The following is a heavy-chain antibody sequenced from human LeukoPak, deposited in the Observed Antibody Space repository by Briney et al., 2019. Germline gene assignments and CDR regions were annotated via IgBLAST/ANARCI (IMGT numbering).Heavy chain of an antibody. CDR3: TSKTRYYYYMDV. CDR2: IKSKTDGGTT. J-gene: IGHJ6*03. D-gene: IGHD4-23*01. CDR1: GFTFSNAW. Sequence: GGSLRLSCAASGFTFSNAWMSWVRQAPGKGLEWVGRIKSKTDGGTTDYAAPVKGRFTISRDDSKNTLYLQMNSLKTEDTAVYYCTSKTRYYYYMDVWGKGTTVTVSS. V-gene: IGHV3-15*01.